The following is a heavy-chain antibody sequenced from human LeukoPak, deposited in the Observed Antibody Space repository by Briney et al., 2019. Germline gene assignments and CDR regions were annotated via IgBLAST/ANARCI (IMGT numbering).Heavy chain of an antibody. CDR1: GYTFTSYG. V-gene: IGHV1-18*01. CDR2: ISAYNGNT. D-gene: IGHD6-6*01. Sequence: ASVKVSCKASGYTFTSYGISWVRQAPGQGLEWMGWISAYNGNTNYAQKLQGRVTMTTDTSTSTAYMELSSLRSEDTAVYYCARAAYSSSSYYYYYYMDVWGKGTTVTVSS. J-gene: IGHJ6*03. CDR3: ARAAYSSSSYYYYYYMDV.